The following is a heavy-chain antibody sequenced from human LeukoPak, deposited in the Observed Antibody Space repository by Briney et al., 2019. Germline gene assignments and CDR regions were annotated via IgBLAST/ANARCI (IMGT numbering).Heavy chain of an antibody. D-gene: IGHD2-15*01. V-gene: IGHV3-30-3*01. CDR3: ARDGGSFGGGSWVSNWFDP. J-gene: IGHJ5*02. CDR2: ISYDGSNK. Sequence: GGSLRLSGAASGFTFSSYAMHWVRQAPGTGLEWVAVISYDGSNKYYADSVKGRFTISRDNSKNTLYLQMNSLRAEDTAVYYCARDGGSFGGGSWVSNWFDPWGQGTLVTVSS. CDR1: GFTFSSYA.